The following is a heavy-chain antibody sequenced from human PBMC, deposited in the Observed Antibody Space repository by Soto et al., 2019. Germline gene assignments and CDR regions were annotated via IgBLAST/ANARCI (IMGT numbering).Heavy chain of an antibody. V-gene: IGHV3-30-3*01. CDR3: AKLNDFWSGYYPYYFDY. CDR2: ISYDGSNK. D-gene: IGHD3-3*01. Sequence: GGSLRLSCAASGFSISSYAMHWVRQAPGKGLEWVTVISYDGSNKYYADSVKGRFTISRDNSQNTLYLQMNSLRAEDTAVYYCAKLNDFWSGYYPYYFDYWGQGTLVTVSS. CDR1: GFSISSYA. J-gene: IGHJ4*02.